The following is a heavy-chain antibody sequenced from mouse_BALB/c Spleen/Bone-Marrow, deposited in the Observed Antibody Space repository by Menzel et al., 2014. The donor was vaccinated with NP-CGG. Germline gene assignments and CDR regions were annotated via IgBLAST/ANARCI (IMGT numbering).Heavy chain of an antibody. CDR2: IWAGGST. CDR1: GFSLTTYG. V-gene: IGHV2-9*02. CDR3: ARAHYDYVLFDY. D-gene: IGHD2-4*01. Sequence: VKLMESGPGLVAPSQRLSITCTVSGFSLTTYGVHWVRQPPGKGLEWLGVIWAGGSTNYNSALMSRLSISKDNSKSQVFLKMNSLQTDDTAMYYCARAHYDYVLFDYWGQGTTLTVSS. J-gene: IGHJ2*01.